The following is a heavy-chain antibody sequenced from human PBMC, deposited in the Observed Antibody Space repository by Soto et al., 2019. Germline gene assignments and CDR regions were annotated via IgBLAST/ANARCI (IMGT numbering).Heavy chain of an antibody. CDR3: ARGLHSLFDY. CDR1: GFTFSNYG. D-gene: IGHD2-21*01. CDR2: IWYDGNNK. V-gene: IGHV3-33*01. J-gene: IGHJ4*02. Sequence: GGALRLSCAASGFTFSNYGMHWVRQAPGKGLEWVAVIWYDGNNKYYADSVKGRFTISRDNSNNTLYVQMTSLRAEDTAVYYCARGLHSLFDYWGQGTLVTVSS.